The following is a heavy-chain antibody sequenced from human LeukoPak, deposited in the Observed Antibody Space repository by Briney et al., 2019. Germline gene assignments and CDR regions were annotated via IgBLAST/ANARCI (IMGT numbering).Heavy chain of an antibody. CDR1: GFTFSSYE. J-gene: IGHJ4*02. D-gene: IGHD1-26*01. CDR2: ISSTGAAT. CDR3: AKGFSAYSGSSLDS. V-gene: IGHV3-23*01. Sequence: GGSLRLSCAASGFTFSSYEMNWVRQAPGKGLEWVSAISSTGAATYYADSVKGRFTISRDNSRNTLYLQMNSLRAEDTALYYCAKGFSAYSGSSLDSWGQGTLVTVSS.